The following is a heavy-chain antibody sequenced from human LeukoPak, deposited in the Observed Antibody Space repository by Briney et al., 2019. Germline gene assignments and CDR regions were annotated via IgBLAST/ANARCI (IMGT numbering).Heavy chain of an antibody. V-gene: IGHV4-30-2*01. CDR3: ARRASVAATLDY. Sequence: SETLSLTCAVSGGSISSGGYSWSWIRQPPGKGLERIGYIYHSGSTSYNPSLKSRVTISIDTSKNQFSLKLSSVTAADTAVYYCARRASVAATLDYWGRGTLVTVSS. CDR1: GGSISSGGYS. D-gene: IGHD2-15*01. J-gene: IGHJ4*02. CDR2: IYHSGST.